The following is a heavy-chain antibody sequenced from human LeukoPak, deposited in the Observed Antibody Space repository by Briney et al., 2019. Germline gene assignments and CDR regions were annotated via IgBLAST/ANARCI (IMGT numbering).Heavy chain of an antibody. CDR2: IRYDGSNK. D-gene: IGHD3-22*01. CDR1: GFTFSSYG. CDR3: AKDHRDYYDSSGSSLDY. Sequence: PGGSLRLSCAASGFTFSSYGMHWVRQAPGKGLEWVAFIRYDGSNKYYADSVKGRFTISRDNSKNTLYLQMNSLRAEDTAVYYCAKDHRDYYDSSGSSLDYWGQGTLVTVSS. V-gene: IGHV3-30*02. J-gene: IGHJ4*02.